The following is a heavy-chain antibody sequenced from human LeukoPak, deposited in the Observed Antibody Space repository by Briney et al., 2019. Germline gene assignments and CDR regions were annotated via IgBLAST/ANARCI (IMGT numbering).Heavy chain of an antibody. D-gene: IGHD3-22*01. Sequence: GRSLRLSCAASGFTFSHYGMLWVRQAPGKGLEWVAVISYDGINKYYADSVKGRFTISRDNFKNTLYLQMKSLRAEDTAVYYCSKIHYGSRGYYDFQHWGQGTLVTVSS. CDR2: ISYDGINK. J-gene: IGHJ1*01. CDR3: SKIHYGSRGYYDFQH. CDR1: GFTFSHYG. V-gene: IGHV3-30*18.